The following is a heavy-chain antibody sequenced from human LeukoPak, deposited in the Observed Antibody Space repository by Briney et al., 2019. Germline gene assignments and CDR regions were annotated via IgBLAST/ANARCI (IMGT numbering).Heavy chain of an antibody. CDR1: GFTFSSYA. Sequence: PGGSLRLSCAASGFTFSSYAMHWVRQAPGKGLEWVAVISYDGSNKYYADSVKGRFTISRDNSKNTLYLQMNSLRAEDTAVYYCASPSYTAMAQADAFDIWGQGTMVTVSS. J-gene: IGHJ3*02. CDR2: ISYDGSNK. V-gene: IGHV3-30-3*01. D-gene: IGHD5-18*01. CDR3: ASPSYTAMAQADAFDI.